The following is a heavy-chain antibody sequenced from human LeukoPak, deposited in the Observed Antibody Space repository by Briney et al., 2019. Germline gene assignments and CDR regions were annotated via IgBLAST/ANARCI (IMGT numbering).Heavy chain of an antibody. Sequence: GGSLRPSCAASGFTFSSYEMNWVRQAPGKGLEWVSYISSSGSTIYYADSVKGRFTISRDNAKNSLYLQMNSLRAEDTAVYYCARDTYDSSGYYFPFDYCGQGTLVTVSS. J-gene: IGHJ4*02. CDR1: GFTFSSYE. V-gene: IGHV3-48*03. CDR3: ARDTYDSSGYYFPFDY. CDR2: ISSSGSTI. D-gene: IGHD3-22*01.